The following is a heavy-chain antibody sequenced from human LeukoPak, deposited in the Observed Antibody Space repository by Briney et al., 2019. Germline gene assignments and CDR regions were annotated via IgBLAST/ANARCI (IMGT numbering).Heavy chain of an antibody. V-gene: IGHV4-4*07. D-gene: IGHD2-2*01. CDR2: IYTSGST. CDR3: ARDGGSTSSLRWDRWFDP. CDR1: GGSISSYY. Sequence: PSETLSLTCTVSGGSISSYYWSWIRQPAGKGLEWIGRIYTSGSTNYNPSLKSRVTMSVDTSKNQFSLKLSSVTAADTAVYYCARDGGSTSSLRWDRWFDPWGQGTLVTVSS. J-gene: IGHJ5*02.